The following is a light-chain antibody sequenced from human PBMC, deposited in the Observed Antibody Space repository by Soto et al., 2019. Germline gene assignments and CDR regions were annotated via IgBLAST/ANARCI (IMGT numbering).Light chain of an antibody. V-gene: IGLV2-14*01. J-gene: IGLJ2*01. CDR3: SSYTSSSTLDVV. Sequence: QSVLTQPASVSGSPGQSMTISCTGTSSDVGGYNYVSWYQQHSGKAPKLMIYDVSNRPSGVSNRFSGSKSGNTASLTISGLQAEDEADYYGSSYTSSSTLDVVFGGGTKLTVL. CDR2: DVS. CDR1: SSDVGGYNY.